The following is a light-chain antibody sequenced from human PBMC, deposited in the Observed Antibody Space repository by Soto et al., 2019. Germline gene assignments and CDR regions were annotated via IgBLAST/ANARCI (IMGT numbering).Light chain of an antibody. CDR3: QQYNNWPLT. J-gene: IGKJ4*01. V-gene: IGKV3-15*01. CDR2: GAS. Sequence: EIVMTQSPATRSVSPVERATLSFRASQSVSSNLAWYQHKPGQAPRLLMYGASTRATGIPVRFSGSGTGTEFTLTISSLQSEDFAVYYCQQYNNWPLTFGGGTKVDI. CDR1: QSVSSN.